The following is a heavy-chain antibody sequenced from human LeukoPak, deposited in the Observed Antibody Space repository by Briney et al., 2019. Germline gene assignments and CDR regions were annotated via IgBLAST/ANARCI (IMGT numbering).Heavy chain of an antibody. CDR2: ISGSGGST. J-gene: IGHJ4*02. CDR1: GFTFSSYA. D-gene: IGHD3-10*01. V-gene: IGHV3-23*01. CDR3: AKGPMVRGVIIGGELDY. Sequence: GGPLRLSCAASGFTFSSYAMSWVRQAPGKGLEWVSAISGSGGSTYYADSVKGRFTISRDNSKNTLYLQMNSLRAEDTAVYYCAKGPMVRGVIIGGELDYWGQGTLVTVSS.